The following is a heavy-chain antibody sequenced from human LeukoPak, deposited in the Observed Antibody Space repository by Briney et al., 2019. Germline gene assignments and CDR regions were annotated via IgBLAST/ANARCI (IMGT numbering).Heavy chain of an antibody. CDR1: GFTFSSYG. D-gene: IGHD2-2*01. Sequence: GGSLRLSCAASGFTFSSYGMHWVRQAPGKGLEWVAVISYDGSNKYYADSVKGRFTISRDNSKNTLYLQTNSLRAEDTAVYYCAKSLWVPAAPSYYYYGMDVWGQGTTVTVSS. V-gene: IGHV3-30*18. J-gene: IGHJ6*02. CDR2: ISYDGSNK. CDR3: AKSLWVPAAPSYYYYGMDV.